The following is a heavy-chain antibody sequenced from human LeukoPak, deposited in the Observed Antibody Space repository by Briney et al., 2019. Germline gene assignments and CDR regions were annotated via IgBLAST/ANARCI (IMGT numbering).Heavy chain of an antibody. CDR2: VKKDGSEK. V-gene: IGHV3-7*03. D-gene: IGHD2-15*01. CDR3: TTDTWYSAGH. J-gene: IGHJ4*02. Sequence: GGSLRLSCTASGFIFSGSWMAWIRQAPGKGLEWVAIVKKDGSEKYYVDSMKGRFTISRDNAKNSLFLQMNSLRAEDTAIYYCTTDTWYSAGHWGQGTLVTVSS. CDR1: GFIFSGSW.